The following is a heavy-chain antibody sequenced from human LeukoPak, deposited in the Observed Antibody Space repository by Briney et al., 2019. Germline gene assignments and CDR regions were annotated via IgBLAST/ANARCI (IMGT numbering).Heavy chain of an antibody. V-gene: IGHV4-39*01. CDR1: GGAISSTAYY. Sequence: KPSETLSLTCNVSGGAISSTAYYWDGIRQPPGKGREWIGSIYYSGSTYYNPSLKSRVTISVDTSHNQFSLKLDSVTAADTALYYCARHPPYGSRNWGAYYFDSWGQGTLVTVSS. CDR2: IYYSGST. D-gene: IGHD3-10*01. J-gene: IGHJ4*02. CDR3: ARHPPYGSRNWGAYYFDS.